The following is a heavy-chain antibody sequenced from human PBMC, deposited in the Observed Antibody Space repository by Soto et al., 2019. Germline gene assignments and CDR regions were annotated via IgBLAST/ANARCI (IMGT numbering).Heavy chain of an antibody. V-gene: IGHV3-30-3*01. D-gene: IGHD1-26*01. J-gene: IGHJ4*02. CDR1: GFTFSSYA. Sequence: GGSLRLSCAASGFTFSSYAMHWVRQAPGKGLEWVAVISYDGSNKYYADSVKGRFTISRDNSKNTLYLQMNSLRAEDTAVYYCARDLPPLLGAHPGHLFDYWGQGTLVTVSS. CDR3: ARDLPPLLGAHPGHLFDY. CDR2: ISYDGSNK.